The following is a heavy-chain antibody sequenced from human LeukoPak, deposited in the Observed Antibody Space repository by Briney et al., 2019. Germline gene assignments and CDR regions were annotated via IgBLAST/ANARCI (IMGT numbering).Heavy chain of an antibody. Sequence: PGGSLRLSCAAPGFTFSNYPMSWVRQAPGKGLEWVSGISTSGVNTYFVDFVKGRFTISRDNSKNTLYMQMNSLRAEDTAIYYCARGVTTPDYWGPGTLVTVSS. V-gene: IGHV3-23*01. CDR2: ISTSGVNT. D-gene: IGHD4-17*01. CDR3: ARGVTTPDY. J-gene: IGHJ4*02. CDR1: GFTFSNYP.